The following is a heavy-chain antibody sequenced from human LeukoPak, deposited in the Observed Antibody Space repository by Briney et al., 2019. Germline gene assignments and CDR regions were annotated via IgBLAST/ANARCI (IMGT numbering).Heavy chain of an antibody. CDR3: AASGSYYYRLLDY. CDR1: GFTFTSSA. D-gene: IGHD1-26*01. Sequence: ASVKVSCKASGFTFTSSAMQWVRQARGQRLEWIGWIVVGSGNTNYAQKFQERVTITRDMSTSTAYMELSSLRSEDTAVYYCAASGSYYYRLLDYWGQGTLVTVSS. V-gene: IGHV1-58*02. CDR2: IVVGSGNT. J-gene: IGHJ4*02.